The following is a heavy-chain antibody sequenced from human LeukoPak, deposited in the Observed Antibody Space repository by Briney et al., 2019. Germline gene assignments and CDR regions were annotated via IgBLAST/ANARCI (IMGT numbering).Heavy chain of an antibody. CDR1: GYTFTGYY. D-gene: IGHD6-13*01. J-gene: IGHJ4*02. CDR3: AREGQRQQLAEFDY. Sequence: ASVKISCKASGYTFTGYYMHWVLQAPGQGLEWMGRINPNSGGTNYAQKFQGRVTMTRDTSISTAYMELSRLRSDDTAVYYCAREGQRQQLAEFDYWGQGTLVTVSS. V-gene: IGHV1-2*06. CDR2: INPNSGGT.